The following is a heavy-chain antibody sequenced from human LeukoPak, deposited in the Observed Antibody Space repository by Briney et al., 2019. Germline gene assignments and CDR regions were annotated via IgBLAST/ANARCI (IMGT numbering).Heavy chain of an antibody. CDR1: AGSFSGYY. Sequence: PSETLSLTCAVYAGSFSGYYWTWIGQPPGKGLEGIGGIYYSGSTYYNPSLKSRVTISVDTSKHQFSLKLRSVTAADTAVYYCASIITMSGVAIPKGYFDYCGQGTLVTVSS. V-gene: IGHV4-34*01. D-gene: IGHD3-10*02. CDR3: ASIITMSGVAIPKGYFDY. J-gene: IGHJ4*02. CDR2: IYYSGST.